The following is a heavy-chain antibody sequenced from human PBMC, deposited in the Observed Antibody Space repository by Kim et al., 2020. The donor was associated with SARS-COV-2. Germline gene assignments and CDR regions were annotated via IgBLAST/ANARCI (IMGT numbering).Heavy chain of an antibody. J-gene: IGHJ4*02. D-gene: IGHD3-10*01. CDR2: INYDGGLT. CDR3: EKVFHYGSGDMPNYFDY. V-gene: IGHV3-23*01. CDR1: GFTFSSFA. Sequence: GGSLRPSCAASGFTFSSFAMTWVRQLPGKGLEWVSVINYDGGLTFYADSVKGRFTASRDNSMNLLYLQMNSLRADDTAVYYCEKVFHYGSGDMPNYFDYWGQGTPVTVSS.